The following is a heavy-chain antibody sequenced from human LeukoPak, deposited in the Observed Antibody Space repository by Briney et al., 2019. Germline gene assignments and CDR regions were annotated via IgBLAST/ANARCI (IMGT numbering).Heavy chain of an antibody. Sequence: GGSLRLSCAASGFTFSSYGMHWVRQAPGKGLEWVAVISYDGSNKYYADSVKGRFTISRDNSKNTLYLQMNSLRAEDTAVYYCAKLGDTAMVTHYFDYWGQGTLVTVSS. D-gene: IGHD5-18*01. V-gene: IGHV3-30*18. J-gene: IGHJ4*02. CDR1: GFTFSSYG. CDR3: AKLGDTAMVTHYFDY. CDR2: ISYDGSNK.